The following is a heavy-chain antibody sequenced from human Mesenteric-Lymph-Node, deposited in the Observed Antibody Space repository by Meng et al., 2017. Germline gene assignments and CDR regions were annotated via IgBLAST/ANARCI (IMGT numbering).Heavy chain of an antibody. D-gene: IGHD2-2*01. CDR1: GDSISSDIW. V-gene: IGHV4-4*02. Sequence: QVQLQGHGPGLVKPSGTLSLTCTVSGDSISSDIWWSWVRQPPGKGLEWIGEINHSGSTNYNPSLKSRVTISVDTSKNQFSLKLSSVTAADTAVYYCASGRKYCSSTSCYGQFDYWGQGTLVTVSS. J-gene: IGHJ4*02. CDR3: ASGRKYCSSTSCYGQFDY. CDR2: INHSGST.